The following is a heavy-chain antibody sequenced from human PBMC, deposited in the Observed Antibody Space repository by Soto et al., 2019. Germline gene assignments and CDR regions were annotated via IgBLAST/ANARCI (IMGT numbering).Heavy chain of an antibody. Sequence: GGSLRLSCAASGFTFSSYAMHWVRQAPGKGLEWVAVISYDGSNKYYADSVKGRFTISRDNSKNTLYLQMNSLRAEDTAVYYCAQRAIAVAGTPVGYFNYWGQGTLVTVSS. CDR3: AQRAIAVAGTPVGYFNY. D-gene: IGHD6-19*01. V-gene: IGHV3-30-3*01. J-gene: IGHJ4*02. CDR2: ISYDGSNK. CDR1: GFTFSSYA.